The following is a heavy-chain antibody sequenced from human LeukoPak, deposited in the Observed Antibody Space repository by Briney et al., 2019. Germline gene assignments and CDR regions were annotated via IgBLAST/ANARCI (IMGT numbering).Heavy chain of an antibody. D-gene: IGHD4-17*01. CDR3: APIFGDYSDFDS. CDR1: GGSFSSYY. Sequence: SETLSLTCAVYGGSFSSYYWSWIRQPPGKGLEWIGEIKHTGGTNSNPSLRSRVTISLDTSKNQFSLRLSSVTAADTAVYYCAPIFGDYSDFDSWGQGTLVTVSS. J-gene: IGHJ4*01. V-gene: IGHV4-34*01. CDR2: IKHTGGT.